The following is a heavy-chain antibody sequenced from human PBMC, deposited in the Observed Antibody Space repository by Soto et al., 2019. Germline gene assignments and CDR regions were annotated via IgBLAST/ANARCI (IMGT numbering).Heavy chain of an antibody. CDR1: ADSSTISNSY. J-gene: IGHJ4*02. CDR2: SSYNGGT. CDR3: ARHRIEVVWRGFDF. D-gene: IGHD1-1*01. Sequence: SETLSLTCTVSADSSTISNSYWGWLRQPPGKGLQWIGSSSYNGGTFYNPSLKGRVAISVDTSKKQSSPQVTSVTAADTAVYYCARHRIEVVWRGFDFWGQGSPVTVSS. V-gene: IGHV4-39*01.